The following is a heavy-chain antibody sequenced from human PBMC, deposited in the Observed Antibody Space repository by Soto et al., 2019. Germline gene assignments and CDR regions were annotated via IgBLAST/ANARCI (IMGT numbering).Heavy chain of an antibody. J-gene: IGHJ4*02. V-gene: IGHV4-39*01. D-gene: IGHD1-26*01. Sequence: QLQLQESGPGLVKPSETLSLTCTVSGGSISSSSYYWGWILQPPGKGLEWIGSIYYSGSTYYNPSLKSRVTISVDTSKNQFSLKLSSVTAADTAVYYCARTEVEVGATCFDYWGQGTLVTVSS. CDR3: ARTEVEVGATCFDY. CDR1: GGSISSSSYY. CDR2: IYYSGST.